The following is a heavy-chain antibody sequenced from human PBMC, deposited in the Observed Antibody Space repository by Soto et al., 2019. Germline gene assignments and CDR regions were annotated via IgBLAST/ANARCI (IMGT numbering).Heavy chain of an antibody. D-gene: IGHD1-26*01. CDR3: AREGGNLNWFDP. CDR2: ISSSSSTI. CDR1: GFIVNSNY. Sequence: GGSLRLSCAASGFIVNSNYMSWVRQAPGKGLEWVSYISSSSSTIYYADSVKGRFTISRDNAKNSLYLQMNSLRDEDTAVYYCAREGGNLNWFDPWGQGTLVTVSS. J-gene: IGHJ5*02. V-gene: IGHV3-48*02.